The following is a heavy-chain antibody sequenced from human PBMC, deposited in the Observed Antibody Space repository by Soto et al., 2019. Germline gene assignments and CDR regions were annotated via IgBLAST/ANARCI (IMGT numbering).Heavy chain of an antibody. Sequence: GGSLRLSCAASGFTFSSYWMSWVRQAPGKGLEWVANIKQDGSEKYYVDSVKGRFTISRDNAKNSLYLQMNSLRAEDTAVYYCPRAQRGRRRYYYDSSGYYSLDCWGQGNRVTVAS. J-gene: IGHJ4*02. CDR2: IKQDGSEK. CDR3: PRAQRGRRRYYYDSSGYYSLDC. V-gene: IGHV3-7*03. CDR1: GFTFSSYW. D-gene: IGHD3-22*01.